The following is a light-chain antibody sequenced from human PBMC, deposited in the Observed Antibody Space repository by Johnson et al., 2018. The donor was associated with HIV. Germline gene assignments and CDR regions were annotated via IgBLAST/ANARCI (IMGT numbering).Light chain of an antibody. Sequence: VLTQPPSVSAAPGQKVTISCSGSSSHIGNNYVSWYQQLPGTAPKLLIYDTDKRPSGIPDRFSGSKSGTSATLGISGLQTGDEADYYCGTWDNSLSAGVFGSGNKVTVL. J-gene: IGLJ1*01. CDR2: DTD. V-gene: IGLV1-51*01. CDR1: SSHIGNNY. CDR3: GTWDNSLSAGV.